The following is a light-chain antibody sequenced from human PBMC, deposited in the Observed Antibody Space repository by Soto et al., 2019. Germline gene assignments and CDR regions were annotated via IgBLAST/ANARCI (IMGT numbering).Light chain of an antibody. CDR1: QSLVYSDGIAY. J-gene: IGKJ2*01. Sequence: DVVMTQSPLSLPVTLGQPASISCRSSQSLVYSDGIAYLNWFQQRPGQSPRRLIYKVSYRDSGVPDRFSGRGSGTDFTLRISRVEAEDVGVYYCMQGTHWPPYTFGQGTKLEIK. V-gene: IGKV2-30*01. CDR2: KVS. CDR3: MQGTHWPPYT.